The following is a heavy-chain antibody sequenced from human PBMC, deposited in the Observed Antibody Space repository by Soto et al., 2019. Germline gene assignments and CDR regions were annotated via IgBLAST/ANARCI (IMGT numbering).Heavy chain of an antibody. J-gene: IGHJ6*02. Sequence: QVQLVQSGAEVKKPGASVKVSCKTSGYTFNNYEIHWVRQAPGQGLQWMGRMNPYSVNTDYAQKFQGRMSLTWNTSISTAFMGLSGLRPEDTAVYFCVRRQCIVFLPPRGMDVWGQGTTVIVSS. CDR2: MNPYSVNT. CDR3: VRRQCIVFLPPRGMDV. CDR1: GYTFNNYE. V-gene: IGHV1-8*01. D-gene: IGHD2-21*01.